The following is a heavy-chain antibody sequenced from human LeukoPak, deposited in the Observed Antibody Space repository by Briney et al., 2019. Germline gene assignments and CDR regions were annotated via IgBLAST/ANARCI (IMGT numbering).Heavy chain of an antibody. D-gene: IGHD6-19*01. V-gene: IGHV4-4*07. Sequence: SETLSLTCAVSGASISSYYWTWIRQPAGKGLEWIGRIYTSGSTNYNPSLKSRVTMSVDTSKNQFSLKLSSVTAADTAVYYCAITIVSSGWFVSYYGMDVWGQGTTVTVSS. CDR1: GASISSYY. CDR3: AITIVSSGWFVSYYGMDV. J-gene: IGHJ6*02. CDR2: IYTSGST.